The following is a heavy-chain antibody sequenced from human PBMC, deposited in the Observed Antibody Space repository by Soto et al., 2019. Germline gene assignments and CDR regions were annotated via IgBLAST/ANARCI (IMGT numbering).Heavy chain of an antibody. V-gene: IGHV1-18*01. CDR2: FNPANRNT. D-gene: IGHD2-21*02. J-gene: IGHJ4*02. CDR1: GYTFTNYV. CDR3: ARVRFGDPFDF. Sequence: GASVKVSCKVSGYTFTNYVINWVRQAPGQGLEWVGWFNPANRNTNYAQKFQDRVSMTTDTSTNTAYMELRGLRSDDTAVYYCARVRFGDPFDFWGQGTLVTVSS.